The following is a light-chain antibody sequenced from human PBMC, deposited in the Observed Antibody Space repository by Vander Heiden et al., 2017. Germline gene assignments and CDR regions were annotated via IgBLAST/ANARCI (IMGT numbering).Light chain of an antibody. CDR2: GAS. J-gene: IGKJ2*01. CDR3: QQYNNGPVT. V-gene: IGKV3-15*01. CDR1: QSVSSN. Sequence: LVMTQSPATLSVSPGERATLSCRASQSVSSNLAWYQQKPGQAPRLLIYGASTRATGIPARFRGSGSGTEVTLTISSLQSEDFAGYYCQQYNNGPVTFGQGTKLEIK.